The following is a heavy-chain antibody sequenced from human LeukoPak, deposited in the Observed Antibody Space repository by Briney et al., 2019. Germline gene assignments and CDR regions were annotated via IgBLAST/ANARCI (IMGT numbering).Heavy chain of an antibody. CDR3: ARDAYNEEDWYFDL. Sequence: GRSLRLSCAASGFTFSSYDMHWVRQAPGKGLEWVAVISYDGNNKYYADSVKGRFTISRDNSEKTLYLQMNSLRAEDTAVYYCARDAYNEEDWYFDLWGRGILVTVSS. V-gene: IGHV3-30-3*01. CDR2: ISYDGNNK. J-gene: IGHJ2*01. CDR1: GFTFSSYD. D-gene: IGHD5-24*01.